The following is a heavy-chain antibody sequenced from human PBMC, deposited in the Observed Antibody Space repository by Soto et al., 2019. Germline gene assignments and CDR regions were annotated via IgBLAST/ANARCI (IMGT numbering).Heavy chain of an antibody. CDR3: ARVPSPFDYYYAMDV. CDR1: GDSISSGNKY. Sequence: PSETLSLTCTVSGDSISSGNKYWSWNRQPPGKGLEWIGYVFSSGTTYYNPSLKGRVSISLDASENQFSLKFASVTDADSAVYYCARVPSPFDYYYAMDVWGQGTTVTVSS. V-gene: IGHV4-30-4*01. J-gene: IGHJ6*02. D-gene: IGHD3-16*01. CDR2: VFSSGTT.